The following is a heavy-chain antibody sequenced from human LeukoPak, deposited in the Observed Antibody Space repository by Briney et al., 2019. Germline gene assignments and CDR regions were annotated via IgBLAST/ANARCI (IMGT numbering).Heavy chain of an antibody. J-gene: IGHJ4*02. CDR1: GYTFTSYG. CDR2: ISAYNGNT. D-gene: IGHD3-10*01. V-gene: IGHV1-18*01. CDR3: ASPYYGSGSYYTDTGFFDY. Sequence: ASVKVSCKASGYTFTSYGISWVRQAPGQGLEWMGWISAYNGNTNYAQKLQGRVTMTTDTSTSTAYMELRSLRSDDTAVYYCASPYYGSGSYYTDTGFFDYWGQGTLVTVSS.